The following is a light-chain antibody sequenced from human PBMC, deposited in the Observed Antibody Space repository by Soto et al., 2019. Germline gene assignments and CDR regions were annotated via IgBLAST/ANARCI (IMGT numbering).Light chain of an antibody. Sequence: ALTQPASVSGSPGQSITISCTGTSSDVGGYNYVSWYQQHPGKAPKLMIYEVSNRPSGVSNRFSGSKSGNTASLTISGLQAEDEADYYCSSYTGTSTPYVFGTGTKVTVL. V-gene: IGLV2-14*01. CDR2: EVS. CDR3: SSYTGTSTPYV. J-gene: IGLJ1*01. CDR1: SSDVGGYNY.